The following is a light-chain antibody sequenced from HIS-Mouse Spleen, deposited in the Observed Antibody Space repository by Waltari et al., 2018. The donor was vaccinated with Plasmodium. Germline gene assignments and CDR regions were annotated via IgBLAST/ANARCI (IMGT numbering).Light chain of an antibody. CDR3: QSYDSSNWV. Sequence: NFMLTQPHSVSESPGKTVTISCTRSSGSIASNYVQWYQQRPGSAPTTVSYEDNQRPPGVPDRFSGSNDSSSNSASLTIAGLKTEDEADYYCQSYDSSNWVFGGGTKLTVL. CDR1: SGSIASNY. CDR2: EDN. J-gene: IGLJ3*02. V-gene: IGLV6-57*04.